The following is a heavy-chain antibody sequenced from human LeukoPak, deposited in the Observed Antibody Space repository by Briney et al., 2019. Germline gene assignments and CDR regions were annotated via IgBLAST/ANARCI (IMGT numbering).Heavy chain of an antibody. V-gene: IGHV1-2*02. Sequence: ASVKVSCKASGYTFTGYYMHWVRQAPGQGLEWMGWINPNSGGTNYAQKFQGRVTMTRDTSISTAYMELSRLRSDDTAVYYCARSGERIVVVPAAPTGWFDPWGQGTLVTVSS. CDR1: GYTFTGYY. CDR2: INPNSGGT. CDR3: ARSGERIVVVPAAPTGWFDP. D-gene: IGHD2-2*01. J-gene: IGHJ5*02.